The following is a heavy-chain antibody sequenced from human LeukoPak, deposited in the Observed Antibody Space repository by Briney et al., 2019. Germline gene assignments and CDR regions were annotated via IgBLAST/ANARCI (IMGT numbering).Heavy chain of an antibody. Sequence: GGSLRLSCATSGFVFTTYCMSWVRQAPGKGLEWVANIKHDGSEKFYVDSVKGRFTISRDNAKNSLYLQMNSLRAEDTAVYYCARDAGSYYFDYWGQGTLVTVSS. J-gene: IGHJ4*02. CDR3: ARDAGSYYFDY. CDR1: GFVFTTYC. V-gene: IGHV3-7*03. D-gene: IGHD3-10*01. CDR2: IKHDGSEK.